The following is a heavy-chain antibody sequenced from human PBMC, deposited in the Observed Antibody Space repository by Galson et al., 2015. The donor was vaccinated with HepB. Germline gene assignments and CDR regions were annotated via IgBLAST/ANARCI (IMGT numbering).Heavy chain of an antibody. V-gene: IGHV5-51*03. D-gene: IGHD3-22*01. Sequence: AEVKKPGESLKISCKGSGYSFTSYCIGWVRQMPGKGLEWMGIIYPGDSDTRYSPSFQGQVTISADKSISTAYLQWSSLKASDTAMYYCARPYYYDSSGYSWGAFDIWGQGTMVTVSS. CDR3: ARPYYYDSSGYSWGAFDI. J-gene: IGHJ3*02. CDR1: GYSFTSYC. CDR2: IYPGDSDT.